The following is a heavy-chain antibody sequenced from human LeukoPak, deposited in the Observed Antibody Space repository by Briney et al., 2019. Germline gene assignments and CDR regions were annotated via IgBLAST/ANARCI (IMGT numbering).Heavy chain of an antibody. CDR1: GFTFYNSG. V-gene: IGHV3-23*01. D-gene: IGHD1-26*01. Sequence: GGPLRLPCAASGFTFYNSGMGWVRQAPGKGLEWVSAISGSGGATYYADSVKGRFTVSRDDSKNTLYLQMNSLRAEDTAVYYCAIEQWELKYWGQGTLVTVSS. CDR2: ISGSGGAT. J-gene: IGHJ4*02. CDR3: AIEQWELKY.